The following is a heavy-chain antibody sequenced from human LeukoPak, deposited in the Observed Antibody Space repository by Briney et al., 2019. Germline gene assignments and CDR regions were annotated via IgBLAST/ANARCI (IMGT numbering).Heavy chain of an antibody. CDR1: GFTFSNAW. V-gene: IGHV3-15*01. Sequence: GGSLRLSCAASGFTFSNAWMSWVRQAPGKGLERVGRIKSKTDGGTTDYAAPVKGRFTISRDDSKNTLYLQMNSLRAEDTAVYYCAKEGFHDSSGYYGYYFDYWGQGTLVTVSS. CDR3: AKEGFHDSSGYYGYYFDY. D-gene: IGHD3-22*01. J-gene: IGHJ4*02. CDR2: IKSKTDGGTT.